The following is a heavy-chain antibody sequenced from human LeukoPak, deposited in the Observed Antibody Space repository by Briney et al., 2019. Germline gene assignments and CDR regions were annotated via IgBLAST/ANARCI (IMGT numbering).Heavy chain of an antibody. CDR3: ARETRGYSYGTGGWFDP. V-gene: IGHV4-59*01. Sequence: PSETLPLTCTVSGGSISSYYWSWIRQPPGKGLEWIGYIYYSGSTNYNPSLKSRVTISVDTSKNQFSLKLSSVTAADTAVYYCARETRGYSYGTGGWFDPWGQGTLVTVSS. CDR1: GGSISSYY. J-gene: IGHJ5*02. D-gene: IGHD5-18*01. CDR2: IYYSGST.